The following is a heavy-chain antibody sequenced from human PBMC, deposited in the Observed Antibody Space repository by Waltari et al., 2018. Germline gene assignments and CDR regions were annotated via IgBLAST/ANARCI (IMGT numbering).Heavy chain of an antibody. D-gene: IGHD3-22*01. CDR3: ARHGHSSGYYRHPIDY. CDR2: IYHSGRT. J-gene: IGHJ4*02. Sequence: QVQLQESGPGLVKPSETLSLTCAVSGYSISSGYYWGWIRQPPGKGLEWIGSIYHSGRTYYNPSLKSRVTISGETSKNQCSLKLSSVTAADTAVYYCARHGHSSGYYRHPIDYWGQGTLVTVSS. CDR1: GYSISSGYY. V-gene: IGHV4-38-2*01.